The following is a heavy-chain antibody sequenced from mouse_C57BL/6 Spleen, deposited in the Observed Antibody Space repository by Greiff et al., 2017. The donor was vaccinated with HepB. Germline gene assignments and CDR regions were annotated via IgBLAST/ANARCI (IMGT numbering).Heavy chain of an antibody. D-gene: IGHD1-1*01. CDR1: GFNIKDDY. J-gene: IGHJ3*01. CDR3: TSHYYGSFAY. CDR2: IDPENGDT. Sequence: VQLQQSGAELVRPGASVKLSCTASGFNIKDDYMHWVKQRPEQGLEWIGWIDPENGDTEYASKFQGKATITADTSSNTAYLQLSSLTSEDTAVYYCTSHYYGSFAYWGQGTLVTVSA. V-gene: IGHV14-4*01.